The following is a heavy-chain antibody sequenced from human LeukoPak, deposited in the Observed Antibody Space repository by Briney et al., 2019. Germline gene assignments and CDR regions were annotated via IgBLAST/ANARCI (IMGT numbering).Heavy chain of an antibody. CDR2: ISGSGGST. D-gene: IGHD5-18*01. J-gene: IGHJ4*02. V-gene: IGHV3-23*01. CDR1: GFTFSSYA. Sequence: GGSLRLSCAASGFTFSSYAMSWVRQAPGKGLEWVSAISGSGGSTYYADSVKGRFTISRDNSKNTPYLQMNSLRAEDTAVYYCAKEPGRRGYSYGTYYWGQGTLVTVSS. CDR3: AKEPGRRGYSYGTYY.